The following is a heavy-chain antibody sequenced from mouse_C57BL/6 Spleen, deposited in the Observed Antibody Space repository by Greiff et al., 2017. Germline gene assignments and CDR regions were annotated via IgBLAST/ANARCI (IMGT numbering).Heavy chain of an antibody. CDR3: ARDDSGLLLAMDY. J-gene: IGHJ4*01. D-gene: IGHD2-3*01. V-gene: IGHV5-4*01. Sequence: EVKLMESGGGLVKPGGSLKLSCAASGFTFSSYAMSWVRQTPEKRLEWVATISDGGSYTYYPDNVKGRFTISRDNAKNNLYLQMSHLKSEDTAMYYCARDDSGLLLAMDYWGQGTSVTVSS. CDR2: ISDGGSYT. CDR1: GFTFSSYA.